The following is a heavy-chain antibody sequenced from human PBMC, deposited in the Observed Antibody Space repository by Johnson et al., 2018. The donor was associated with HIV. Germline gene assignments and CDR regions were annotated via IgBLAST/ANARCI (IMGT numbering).Heavy chain of an antibody. CDR2: ISSNGGST. CDR1: GFTFSSYA. V-gene: IGHV3-64*01. CDR3: ARDRYSYGQPMHAFDI. J-gene: IGHJ3*02. D-gene: IGHD5-18*01. Sequence: VQLMESGGGLVQPGGSLRLSCAASGFTFSSYAMHWVRQAPGKGLEYVSAISSNGGSTYYANSVKGRFTISRDNSKNTLYLQMGSLRAEVMAVYYCARDRYSYGQPMHAFDIWGQGTMVTVSS.